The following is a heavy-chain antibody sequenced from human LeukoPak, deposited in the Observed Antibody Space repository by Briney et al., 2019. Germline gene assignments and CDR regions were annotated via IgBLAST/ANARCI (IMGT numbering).Heavy chain of an antibody. CDR3: ARDHNYAFDN. Sequence: GGSLRLSCTASGFPFIEYSMNWVRQAPGKGLEWISYIGIDSGNTKYADSVRGRFTISTDKAENSLYLQMNSLRVEHTAVYNCARDHNYAFDNWGQGTLVSVAS. D-gene: IGHD1-1*01. J-gene: IGHJ4*02. V-gene: IGHV3-48*01. CDR1: GFPFIEYS. CDR2: IGIDSGNT.